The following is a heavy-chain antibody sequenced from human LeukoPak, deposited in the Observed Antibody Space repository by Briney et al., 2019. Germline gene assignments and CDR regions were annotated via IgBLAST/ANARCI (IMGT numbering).Heavy chain of an antibody. CDR2: IYTSGII. J-gene: IGHJ6*02. D-gene: IGHD2-15*01. CDR1: GGSIRSYNCY. CDR3: ARGRVVVAAIGSGMDV. V-gene: IGHV4-61*02. Sequence: SETLSLTCTVSGGSIRSYNCYWSWIRQPAGKGLEWIGRIYTSGIINYNPSLESRVTISIDTSKSEFSLKLSSVTAADTAVYYCARGRVVVAAIGSGMDVWGQGTTVTVSS.